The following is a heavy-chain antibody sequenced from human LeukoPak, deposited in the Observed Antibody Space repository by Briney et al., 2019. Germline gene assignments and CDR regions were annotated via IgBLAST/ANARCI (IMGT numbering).Heavy chain of an antibody. Sequence: PGGSLRLSCAASGFIFNHHAMHWVRQAPGKGREWVAVIWSDKSNKFYADSVRGRFTISRDDSRKTVYLQMEKMTAEDTAIYYCAKDAQRGFDYSNSLEYWGQGALVTVAS. CDR3: AKDAQRGFDYSNSLEY. D-gene: IGHD4-11*01. V-gene: IGHV3-33*06. CDR1: GFIFNHHA. CDR2: IWSDKSNK. J-gene: IGHJ4*02.